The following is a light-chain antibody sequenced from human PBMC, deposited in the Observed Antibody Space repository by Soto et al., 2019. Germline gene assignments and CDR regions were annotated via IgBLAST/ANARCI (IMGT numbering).Light chain of an antibody. Sequence: DIQMTQSPSTLSASVGDRVTITCRARQNIGNWLAWYQQKPGKTPDLLIYDASSLESGVPLRCSGSGSGTEFTLAISSLQTDYSATYDCQRYNDDPWTCGRGTNVEIK. CDR1: QNIGNW. CDR3: QRYNDDPWT. CDR2: DAS. J-gene: IGKJ1*01. V-gene: IGKV1-5*01.